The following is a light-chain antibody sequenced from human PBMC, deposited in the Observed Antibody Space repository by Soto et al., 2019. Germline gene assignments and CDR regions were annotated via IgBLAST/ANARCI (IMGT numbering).Light chain of an antibody. CDR3: QKYDSAPLT. CDR1: QGISRS. J-gene: IGKJ4*01. Sequence: DVHMTQSPSSLSASVGDRVTITCRASQGISRSLAWYQQKPGKAPKLLIYAASTLQSGVPSRFSGSGSGTDFTLTISSLKPEDVAIYYCQKYDSAPLTFGGGTKVEI. V-gene: IGKV1-27*01. CDR2: AAS.